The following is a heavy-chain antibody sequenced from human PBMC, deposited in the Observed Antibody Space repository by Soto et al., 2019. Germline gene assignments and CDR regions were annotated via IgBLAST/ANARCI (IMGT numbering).Heavy chain of an antibody. CDR1: GGSLSSYF. J-gene: IGHJ2*01. CDR3: ANFNRYFDL. CDR2: IYYTGST. Sequence: SETLFLTCTVSGGSLSSYFWSWIRQPPGKGLEWIGYIYYTGSTNYNPSLKSRVTISVDTSKNQFSLQLSSVTAADTAVYYCANFNRYFDLWGRGTLDPVSS. V-gene: IGHV4-59*01.